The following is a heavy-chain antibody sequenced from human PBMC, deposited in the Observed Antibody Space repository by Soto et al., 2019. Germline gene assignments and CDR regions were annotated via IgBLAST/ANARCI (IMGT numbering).Heavy chain of an antibody. CDR3: ARDIEYYYGSGSYYNSYGMDV. CDR1: GFTFSDYY. Sequence: PGGSLRLSCAASGFTFSDYYMSWIRQAPGKGLEWVSYISSSSSYTNYADSVKGRFTISRDNAKNSLYLQMNSLRAEDTAVYYCARDIEYYYGSGSYYNSYGMDVWGQGTTVTVSS. CDR2: ISSSSSYT. J-gene: IGHJ6*02. V-gene: IGHV3-11*05. D-gene: IGHD3-10*01.